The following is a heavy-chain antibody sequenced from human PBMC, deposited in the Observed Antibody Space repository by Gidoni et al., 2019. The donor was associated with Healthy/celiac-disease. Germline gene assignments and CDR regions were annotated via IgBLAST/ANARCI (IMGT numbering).Heavy chain of an antibody. CDR1: GFTFSSFG. CDR3: AKNEYDSSGYYYLGLLDY. D-gene: IGHD3-22*01. Sequence: QVQLVESGGGVVQPGRALRLSCAASGFTFSSFGMHWVRQAPGKGLEWVAVISYYGSNKYYADSEKGRLTISRDNSKNTLYLQMNSLRAEDTAVYYCAKNEYDSSGYYYLGLLDYWGQGTLVTVSS. CDR2: ISYYGSNK. V-gene: IGHV3-30*18. J-gene: IGHJ4*02.